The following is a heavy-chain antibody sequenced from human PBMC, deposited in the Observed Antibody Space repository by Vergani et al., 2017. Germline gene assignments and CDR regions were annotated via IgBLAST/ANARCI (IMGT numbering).Heavy chain of an antibody. CDR3: AKDLTYGTRSYTDY. CDR2: ISYDGSNK. V-gene: IGHV3-30*18. CDR1: GFTFSSYG. Sequence: VQLVESGGGVVQPGRSLRLSCAASGFTFSSYGMHWVRQAPGKGLEWVAVISYDGSNKYYADSVKGRFTISRDNSKNTLYQQMNSLRAEDTAVYYCAKDLTYGTRSYTDYWGQGTLVTVSS. J-gene: IGHJ4*02. D-gene: IGHD4-23*01.